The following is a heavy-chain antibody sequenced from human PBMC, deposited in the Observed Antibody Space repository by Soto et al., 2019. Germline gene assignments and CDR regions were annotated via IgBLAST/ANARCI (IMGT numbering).Heavy chain of an antibody. D-gene: IGHD2-15*01. CDR1: GGTFGTYT. V-gene: IGHV1-69*08. Sequence: QLQLVQSGAEVKRPGSSVKVSCMASGGTFGTYTITWVRQAPGRGLEWMGRVIPLLGTTNYAQNFQARITMTAHKWTTTAYMELNSLRSEDTAVYYCAREGGYCSGDSCYSHSYYYGMDVWGQGTTVTVSS. CDR2: VIPLLGTT. J-gene: IGHJ6*02. CDR3: AREGGYCSGDSCYSHSYYYGMDV.